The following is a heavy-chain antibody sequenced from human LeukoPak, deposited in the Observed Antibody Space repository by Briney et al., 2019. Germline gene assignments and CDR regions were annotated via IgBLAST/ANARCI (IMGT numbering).Heavy chain of an antibody. CDR1: GYTFTSYY. D-gene: IGHD3-16*01. Sequence: ASVKVSCKASGYTFTSYYMHWVRQAPGQGLEWMGWINPKSGGTNYAQKFRGRLTMTRDTSISTAYMELSRLRSDDTGVYYCARDRIMIMCGGVSWFDPWGQGTLVSVSS. V-gene: IGHV1-2*02. CDR2: INPKSGGT. J-gene: IGHJ5*02. CDR3: ARDRIMIMCGGVSWFDP.